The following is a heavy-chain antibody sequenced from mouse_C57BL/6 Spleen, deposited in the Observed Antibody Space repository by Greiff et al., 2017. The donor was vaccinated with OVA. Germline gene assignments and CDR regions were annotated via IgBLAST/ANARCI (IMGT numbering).Heavy chain of an antibody. J-gene: IGHJ2*01. CDR2: ISSGGSYT. CDR1: GFTFSSYG. Sequence: EVQLVESGGDLVKPGGSLKLSCAASGFTFSSYGMSWVRQTPDKRLEWVATISSGGSYTYYPDSVKGRFTISRDNAKNTLYLQMSSLKSEDTAMYYCARLEGRRYFDYWGQGTTLTVSS. D-gene: IGHD3-3*01. CDR3: ARLEGRRYFDY. V-gene: IGHV5-6*01.